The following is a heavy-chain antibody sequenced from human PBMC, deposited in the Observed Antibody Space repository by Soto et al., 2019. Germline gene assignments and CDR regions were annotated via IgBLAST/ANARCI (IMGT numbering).Heavy chain of an antibody. CDR3: AKVVVVPVVSGNYYFDY. D-gene: IGHD2-15*01. Sequence: GGSLRLSCAASGFTFNNFAMTWVRQSPGKGLEWVSAITPSDGTTYYADSVRGRFTISRDNSKNTLYLQMNSLRAEDTAIYYCAKVVVVPVVSGNYYFDYWGHGALVTVSS. CDR1: GFTFNNFA. J-gene: IGHJ4*01. V-gene: IGHV3-23*01. CDR2: ITPSDGTT.